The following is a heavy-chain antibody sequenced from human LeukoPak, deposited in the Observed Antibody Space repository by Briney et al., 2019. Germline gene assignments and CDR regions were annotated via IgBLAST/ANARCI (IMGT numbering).Heavy chain of an antibody. CDR1: GYTFTSYH. CDR2: INPTGVIT. CDR3: ARMGGSGTSLVPDAFDI. V-gene: IGHV1-46*01. D-gene: IGHD3-10*01. J-gene: IGHJ3*02. Sequence: ASVTVSREASGYTFTSYHMHWVRQALGQGLEWMGQINPTGVITYAQKVQGRVTMTRDTSTSTVYIELSSLRSEDTAVYYCARMGGSGTSLVPDAFDIWGQGTMVTVSS.